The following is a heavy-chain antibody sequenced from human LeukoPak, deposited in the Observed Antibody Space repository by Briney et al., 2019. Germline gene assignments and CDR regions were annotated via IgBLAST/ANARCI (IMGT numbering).Heavy chain of an antibody. Sequence: SVKVSCKASGGTFSSYAISWVRQAPGQGLEWMGRIIPIFGTANYAQKFQGRVTITTDESTSTAYMELSSLRSEDTAVYYCARGGLYSTVRYYHYMDVWGKGTTVTVSS. D-gene: IGHD6-13*01. CDR1: GGTFSSYA. CDR2: IIPIFGTA. CDR3: ARGGLYSTVRYYHYMDV. J-gene: IGHJ6*03. V-gene: IGHV1-69*05.